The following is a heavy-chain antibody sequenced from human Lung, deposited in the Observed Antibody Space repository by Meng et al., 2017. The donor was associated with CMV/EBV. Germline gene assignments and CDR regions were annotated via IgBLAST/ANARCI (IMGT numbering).Heavy chain of an antibody. J-gene: IGHJ6*02. D-gene: IGHD6-13*01. Sequence: SCAASGFTFSSYAMHWVRQAPGKGLEWVAVISYDGSNKYYADSVKGRFTISRDNSKNTLYLQMNSLRAEDTAVYYCARHTAGYYYYYGMAVWGPWTXVPVSS. CDR1: GFTFSSYA. CDR2: ISYDGSNK. CDR3: ARHTAGYYYYYGMAV. V-gene: IGHV3-30-3*01.